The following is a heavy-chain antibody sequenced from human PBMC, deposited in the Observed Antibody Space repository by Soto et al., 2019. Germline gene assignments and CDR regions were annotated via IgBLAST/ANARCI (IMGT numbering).Heavy chain of an antibody. V-gene: IGHV3-23*01. CDR3: AKDGLSAVAGTIHPNWFDP. CDR1: GFTFSSYA. J-gene: IGHJ5*02. Sequence: GGSLRLSCAASGFTFSSYAMSWVRQAPGKGLEWVSAISGSGGSTYYADSVKGRFTTSRDNSKNTLYLQMNSLRAEDTAVYYCAKDGLSAVAGTIHPNWFDPWGQGTLVTVSS. CDR2: ISGSGGST. D-gene: IGHD6-19*01.